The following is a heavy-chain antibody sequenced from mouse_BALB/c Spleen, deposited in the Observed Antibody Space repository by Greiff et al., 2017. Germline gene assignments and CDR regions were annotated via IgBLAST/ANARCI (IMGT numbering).Heavy chain of an antibody. CDR2: ISSGGSYT. D-gene: IGHD3-2*01. Sequence: EVKLVESGGDLVKPGGSLKLSCAASGFTFSSYGMSWVRQTPDKRLEWVATISSGGSYTYYPDSVKGRFTISRDNAKNTLYLQMSSLKSEDTAMYYCALKRHPWFAYWGQGTLVTVSA. J-gene: IGHJ3*01. CDR3: ALKRHPWFAY. CDR1: GFTFSSYG. V-gene: IGHV5-6*01.